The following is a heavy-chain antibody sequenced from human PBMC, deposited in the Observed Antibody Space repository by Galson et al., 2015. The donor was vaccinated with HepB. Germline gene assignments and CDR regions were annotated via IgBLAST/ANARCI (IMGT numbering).Heavy chain of an antibody. V-gene: IGHV1-8*01. J-gene: IGHJ6*02. CDR2: MNPNSGNT. CDR3: ARGYCTNCVCYSDYYYYGMDV. CDR1: GYTFTSYD. D-gene: IGHD2-8*01. Sequence: SVKVSCKASGYTFTSYDINWVRQATGQGLEWMGWMNPNSGNTGYAQKFQGRVTMTRNTSISTAYMELSSLRSEDTAVYYCARGYCTNCVCYSDYYYYGMDVWCQGTTVTVSS.